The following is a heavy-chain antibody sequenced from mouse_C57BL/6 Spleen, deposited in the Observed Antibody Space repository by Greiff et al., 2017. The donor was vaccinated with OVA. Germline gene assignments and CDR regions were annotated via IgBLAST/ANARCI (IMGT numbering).Heavy chain of an antibody. Sequence: VQLQQSGPELVKPGASVKISCKASGYTFTDYYMNWVKQSHGKSLEWIGDINPNNGGTSYNQKFKGKATLTVDKSSSTAYMELRSLTSEDSAVYYCARVDSNFYFDYWGQGTTLTVSS. J-gene: IGHJ2*01. CDR1: GYTFTDYY. D-gene: IGHD4-1*01. V-gene: IGHV1-26*01. CDR3: ARVDSNFYFDY. CDR2: INPNNGGT.